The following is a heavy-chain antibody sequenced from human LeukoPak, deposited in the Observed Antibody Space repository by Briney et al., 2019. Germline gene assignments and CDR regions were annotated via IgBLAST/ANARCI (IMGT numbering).Heavy chain of an antibody. CDR3: ARSSSSSGRSAFDI. CDR2: IYSGGST. Sequence: PGGSLRLSCAASGFTVSSNYMSWVRQAPGKGLEWVSVIYSGGSTYYADSVKGRFTISRDNAKNSLYLQMNSLRAEDTAVYHCARSSSSSGRSAFDIWGQGTMATVSS. CDR1: GFTVSSNY. J-gene: IGHJ3*02. V-gene: IGHV3-53*01. D-gene: IGHD6-6*01.